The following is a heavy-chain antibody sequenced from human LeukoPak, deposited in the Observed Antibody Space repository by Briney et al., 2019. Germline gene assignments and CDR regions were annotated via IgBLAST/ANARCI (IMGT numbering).Heavy chain of an antibody. J-gene: IGHJ4*02. Sequence: PGGSLRLSCAASGFTFGDYAMHWVRQAPGKGLEWVSGISWNSGSIGYADSVKGRFTISRDNAKNSLYLQMNSLRAEDTALYYCAKAGSGWFWGFDYWGQGTLVTVSS. CDR2: ISWNSGSI. CDR3: AKAGSGWFWGFDY. V-gene: IGHV3-9*01. CDR1: GFTFGDYA. D-gene: IGHD6-19*01.